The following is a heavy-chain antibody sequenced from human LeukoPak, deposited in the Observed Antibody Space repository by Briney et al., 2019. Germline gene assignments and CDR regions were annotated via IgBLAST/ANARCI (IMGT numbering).Heavy chain of an antibody. J-gene: IGHJ5*02. D-gene: IGHD4-17*01. CDR2: TYYRSKWYN. V-gene: IGHV6-1*01. Sequence: SQTLSLTCDISGDSVSSNRAIWNWIRQSPPRGLEWLGRTYYRSKWYNDYASSVESRIIINPDTSKNQFSLHLTSVTAEDTAVYFCVRETGYGEPHWFDPWGQGTLVTVSS. CDR3: VRETGYGEPHWFDP. CDR1: GDSVSSNRAI.